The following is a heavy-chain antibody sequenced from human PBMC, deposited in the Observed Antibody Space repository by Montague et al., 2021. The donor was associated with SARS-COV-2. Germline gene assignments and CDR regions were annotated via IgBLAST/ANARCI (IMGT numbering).Heavy chain of an antibody. CDR3: ARLKRYFDSSGSPSAFDF. CDR2: IDYTGXT. V-gene: IGHV4-39*02. Sequence: SETLSLTCTVSGGSITNNIDYWAWIRQPPGKGLEWIGSIDYTGXTXYXXXXKXRVTISVVTSKNHFTLKLSSVTAAETAVYYCARLKRYFDSSGSPSAFDFSGQGTKVTVSS. J-gene: IGHJ3*01. CDR1: GGSITNNIDY. D-gene: IGHD3-22*01.